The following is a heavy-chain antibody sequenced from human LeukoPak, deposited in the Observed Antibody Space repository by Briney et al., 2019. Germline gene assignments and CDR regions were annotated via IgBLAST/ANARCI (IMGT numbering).Heavy chain of an antibody. Sequence: AAVKVSCKASGYTFTGYYLYWVRPAPGQGREWMGRINPNSGDSNYAQKFQGRVTMTRDTSISTAYMELRRLRSDDTAVYYCVTYYYGSGSYYGGDYFDYWGQGTLVTVSS. V-gene: IGHV1-2*06. D-gene: IGHD3-10*01. CDR3: VTYYYGSGSYYGGDYFDY. CDR2: INPNSGDS. CDR1: GYTFTGYY. J-gene: IGHJ4*02.